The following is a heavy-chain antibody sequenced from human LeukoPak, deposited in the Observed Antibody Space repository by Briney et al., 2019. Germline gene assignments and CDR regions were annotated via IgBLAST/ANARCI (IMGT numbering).Heavy chain of an antibody. V-gene: IGHV1-18*01. Sequence: ASVKVSCKASGYTFTSYGISWVRQAPGQGLEWVGWISAYNGNTNYAQKLQGRVTMTTDTSTSTAYMELRSLRSDDTAVYYCARVLYYGSGQWYFDLWGRGTLVTVSS. J-gene: IGHJ2*01. D-gene: IGHD3-10*01. CDR2: ISAYNGNT. CDR3: ARVLYYGSGQWYFDL. CDR1: GYTFTSYG.